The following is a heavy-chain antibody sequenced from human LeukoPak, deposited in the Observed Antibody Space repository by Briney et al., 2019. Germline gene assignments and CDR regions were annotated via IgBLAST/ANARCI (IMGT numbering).Heavy chain of an antibody. CDR3: ARDSKYYDILTGYYGEKPNDAFDI. Sequence: SQTLSLTCTVSGGSISSGGYYWSWIRQPPGKGLEWIMYIYHSGSPYYNPSLKSRVTISVDTSKNQFSLKLSSVTAADTAVYYCARDSKYYDILTGYYGEKPNDAFDIWGQGTMVTVSS. CDR1: GGSISSGGYY. J-gene: IGHJ3*02. CDR2: IYHSGSP. D-gene: IGHD3-9*01. V-gene: IGHV4-30-2*01.